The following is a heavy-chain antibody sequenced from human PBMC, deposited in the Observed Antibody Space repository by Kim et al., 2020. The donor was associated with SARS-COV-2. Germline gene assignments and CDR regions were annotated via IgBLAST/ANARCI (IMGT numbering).Heavy chain of an antibody. V-gene: IGHV1-3*01. Sequence: YSQKFQGRVTITRDTSASTAYMELSSLRSEDTAVYYCASGSSGWSLSTDYWGQGTLVTVSS. J-gene: IGHJ4*02. D-gene: IGHD6-19*01. CDR3: ASGSSGWSLSTDY.